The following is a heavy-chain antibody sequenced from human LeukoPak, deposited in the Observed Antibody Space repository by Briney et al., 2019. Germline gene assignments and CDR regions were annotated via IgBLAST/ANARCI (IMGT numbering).Heavy chain of an antibody. D-gene: IGHD6-13*01. Sequence: GGSLRLSCATSGFTFSTYSMNWVRQVPGKGLEWVSYISSSSSTIFYADSVKGRFTISRDNAKNSLYLQMNSLRAEDTAVYYCARGQPPSYWGQGTLVTVSS. CDR1: GFTFSTYS. V-gene: IGHV3-48*01. CDR3: ARGQPPSY. J-gene: IGHJ4*02. CDR2: ISSSSSTI.